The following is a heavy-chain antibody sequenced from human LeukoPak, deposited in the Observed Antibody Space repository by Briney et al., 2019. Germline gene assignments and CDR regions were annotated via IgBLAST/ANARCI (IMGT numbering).Heavy chain of an antibody. D-gene: IGHD1-26*01. CDR1: GDSASSNSAA. Sequence: SQTLSLTCAISGDSASSNSAAWNWIRQSPSRGLEWLGRTYYRSKWYNDYAVSVESRITINPDTSKNQFSLQLNPVTPEDTAVYYCVRGEWKLLFHYWYFDLWGRGTLVTVSS. V-gene: IGHV6-1*01. CDR2: TYYRSKWYN. J-gene: IGHJ2*01. CDR3: VRGEWKLLFHYWYFDL.